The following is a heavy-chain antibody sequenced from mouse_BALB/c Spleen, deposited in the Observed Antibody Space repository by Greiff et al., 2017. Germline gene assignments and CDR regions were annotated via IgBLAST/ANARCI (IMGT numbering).Heavy chain of an antibody. D-gene: IGHD2-1*01. CDR1: GYSITSGYY. V-gene: IGHV3-6*02. Sequence: EVHLVESGPGLVKPSQSLSLTCSVTGYSITSGYYWNWIRQFPGNKLEWMGYISYDGSNNYNPSLKNRISITHDTSKNQFFLKLNSVTTEDTATYYCANYGNPYYFDYWGQGTTLTVSS. CDR3: ANYGNPYYFDY. CDR2: ISYDGSN. J-gene: IGHJ2*01.